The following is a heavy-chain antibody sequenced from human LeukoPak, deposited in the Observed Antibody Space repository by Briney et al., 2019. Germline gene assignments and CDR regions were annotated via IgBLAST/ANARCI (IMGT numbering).Heavy chain of an antibody. CDR3: AREIFWSGYFSNLHFDF. J-gene: IGHJ4*02. Sequence: TGGSLRLSCAASGFTVSSNYMSWVRQAPGKGLEWVSSISSSSSYIYYADSVKGRFTISRDNAKNSLYLQMNSLRAEDTAVYYCAREIFWSGYFSNLHFDFWGRGTLVTVSS. CDR1: GFTVSSNY. D-gene: IGHD3-3*01. CDR2: ISSSSSYI. V-gene: IGHV3-21*01.